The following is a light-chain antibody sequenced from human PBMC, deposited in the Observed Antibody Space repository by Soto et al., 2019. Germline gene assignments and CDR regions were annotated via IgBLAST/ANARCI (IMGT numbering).Light chain of an antibody. CDR3: QSYDSSLSGFYV. Sequence: QSVPTQPPSVSGAPGQTITISCTGSSSNIGADYDVHWYQQLPGTAPKLLIYGNNNRPSGVPDRFSGSKSGTSASLAITGLQAEDEADYYCQSYDSSLSGFYVFGTGTKVTVL. V-gene: IGLV1-40*01. CDR2: GNN. CDR1: SSNIGADYD. J-gene: IGLJ1*01.